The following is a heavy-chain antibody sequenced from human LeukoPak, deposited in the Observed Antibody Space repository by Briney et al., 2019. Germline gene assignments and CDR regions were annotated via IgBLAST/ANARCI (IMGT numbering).Heavy chain of an antibody. CDR1: GFTFSSYA. D-gene: IGHD6-19*01. V-gene: IGHV3-23*01. CDR2: ISGSGGST. Sequence: GGSLRLSCAASGFTFSSYAMSWVRQAPGKGLEWVSAISGSGGSTYYADSVKGRFTISRDNAKNSLYLQMNSLRDEDTAVYYCARDSKWLAPGCFDYWGQGTLVTVSS. CDR3: ARDSKWLAPGCFDY. J-gene: IGHJ4*02.